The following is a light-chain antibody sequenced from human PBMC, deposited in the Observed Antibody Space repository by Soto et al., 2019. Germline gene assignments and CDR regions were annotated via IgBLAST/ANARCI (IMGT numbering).Light chain of an antibody. Sequence: QSVLTQPPSTSGTPGQRVTISCSGSRSNIGRSTVNWYQQLPGTAPKVLVYSTHQRPSGVPDRFSVSKSGTAASLAISALQSEDEADYDCSAWDDTQSVWVFGGGTQLTVL. J-gene: IGLJ3*02. V-gene: IGLV1-44*01. CDR1: RSNIGRST. CDR2: STH. CDR3: SAWDDTQSVWV.